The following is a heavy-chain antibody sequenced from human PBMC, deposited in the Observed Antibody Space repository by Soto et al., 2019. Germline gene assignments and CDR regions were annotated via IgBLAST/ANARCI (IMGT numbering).Heavy chain of an antibody. J-gene: IGHJ6*02. CDR2: ISSSGSTI. CDR3: ARDVGVLGYCTNGVCYGDDYGMDV. D-gene: IGHD2-8*01. V-gene: IGHV3-48*03. Sequence: GGSLRLSCAASGFTFSSYEMNWVRQAPGKGLEWVSYISSSGSTIYYADSVKGRFTISRDNAKNSLYLQMNSLRAEDTAVYYCARDVGVLGYCTNGVCYGDDYGMDVWGQGTTVTVSS. CDR1: GFTFSSYE.